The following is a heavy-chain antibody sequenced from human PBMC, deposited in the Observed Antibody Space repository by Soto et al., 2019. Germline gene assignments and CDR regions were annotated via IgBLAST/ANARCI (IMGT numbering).Heavy chain of an antibody. CDR1: GGTFSSYT. CDR2: GIPILDRA. J-gene: IGHJ4*02. V-gene: IGHV1-69*02. CDR3: AAPLPDAYPGSLDY. D-gene: IGHD2-2*01. Sequence: QVQLVQSGAEVKKPGSSVKVSCKASGGTFSSYTISWLRQAPRQGREGRGRGIPILDRAHYEQKYQGGGTITADKYSGTADMELSSLRSQDTAAYYCAAPLPDAYPGSLDYWGQGTLVTVSS.